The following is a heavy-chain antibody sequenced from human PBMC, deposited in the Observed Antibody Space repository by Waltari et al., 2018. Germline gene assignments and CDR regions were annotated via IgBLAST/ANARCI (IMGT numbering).Heavy chain of an antibody. J-gene: IGHJ4*02. CDR1: GFSLTTHAGG. V-gene: IGHV2-5*01. CDR2: IYWNDNK. CDR3: AYANDILSGYFDY. Sequence: QITLKESGPTVVKPTHPLTLTCSVSGFSLTTHAGGVGWVRQPPGKALEWLALIYWNDNKRYSPSLKSRLTITKDTSKNQVVLTMTYMDPMDTATYYCAYANDILSGYFDYWGQGTLVTVSS. D-gene: IGHD3-9*01.